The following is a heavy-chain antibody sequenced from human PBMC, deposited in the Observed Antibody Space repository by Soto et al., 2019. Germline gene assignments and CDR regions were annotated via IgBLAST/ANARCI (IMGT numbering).Heavy chain of an antibody. J-gene: IGHJ4*02. CDR3: ARGGNRYSNTASGVGGFDF. CDR1: GVSISSSY. V-gene: IGHV4-59*01. D-gene: IGHD5-12*01. Sequence: PSETLSLTCTVSGVSISSSYWSWIRQSPGTGLEWIGYIYYTGTTNYNPSLKRRVTISLDTAKNQFPLNVNSLTTADTAVYFCARGGNRYSNTASGVGGFDFWGQGTLVTVSS. CDR2: IYYTGTT.